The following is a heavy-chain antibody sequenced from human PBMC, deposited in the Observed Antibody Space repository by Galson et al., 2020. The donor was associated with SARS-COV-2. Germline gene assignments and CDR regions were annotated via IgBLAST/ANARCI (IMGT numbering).Heavy chain of an antibody. D-gene: IGHD1-26*01. CDR1: GYTFTGYY. CDR2: INPNSGGT. CDR3: ARDLAYSGSYSPTEYFQH. J-gene: IGHJ1*01. Sequence: GESLKISCKASGYTFTGYYMHWVRQAPGQGLEWMGWINPNSGGTNYAQKFQGRVTMTRDTSISTAYMELSRLRSDDTAVYYCARDLAYSGSYSPTEYFQHWGQGTLVTVSS. V-gene: IGHV1-2*02.